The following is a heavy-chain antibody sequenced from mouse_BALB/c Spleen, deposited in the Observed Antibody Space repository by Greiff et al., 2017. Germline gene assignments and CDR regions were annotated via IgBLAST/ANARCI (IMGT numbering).Heavy chain of an antibody. CDR1: GFTFSDYY. CDR2: ISDGGSYT. Sequence: EVQVVESGGGLVKPGGSLKLSCAASGFTFSDYYMYWVRQTPEKRLEWVATISDGGSYTYYPDSVKGRFTISRDNAKNNLYLQMSSLKSEDTAMYYCARGHYGPSWFAYWGQGTLVTVSA. D-gene: IGHD1-1*02. CDR3: ARGHYGPSWFAY. J-gene: IGHJ3*01. V-gene: IGHV5-4*02.